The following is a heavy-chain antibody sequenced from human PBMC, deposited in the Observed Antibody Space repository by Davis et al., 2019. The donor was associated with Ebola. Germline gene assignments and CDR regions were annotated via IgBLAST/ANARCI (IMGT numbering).Heavy chain of an antibody. V-gene: IGHV1-18*01. CDR1: GYTFTSYG. CDR2: ISAYNGNT. D-gene: IGHD5-18*01. CDR3: ARRVGYSYGYDYYYYGMDV. Sequence: ASVKVSCKASGYTFTSYGISWVRQAPGQGLEWMGWISAYNGNTNYAQKLQGRVTMTTDTSTSTAYMELRSLRSDDTAVYYCARRVGYSYGYDYYYYGMDVWGQGTTVTVSS. J-gene: IGHJ6*02.